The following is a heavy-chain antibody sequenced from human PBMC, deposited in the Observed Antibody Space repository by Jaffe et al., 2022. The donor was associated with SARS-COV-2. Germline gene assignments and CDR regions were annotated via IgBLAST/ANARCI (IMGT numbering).Heavy chain of an antibody. V-gene: IGHV4-61*02. Sequence: QVQLQESGPGLVKPSQTLSLTCTVSGGSISSGSYYWSWIRQPAGKGLEWIGRIYTSGSTNYNPSLKSRVTISVDTSKNQFSLKLSSVTAADTAVYYCARGLDYYDSSGYLDYWGQGTLVTVSS. D-gene: IGHD3-22*01. J-gene: IGHJ4*02. CDR3: ARGLDYYDSSGYLDY. CDR1: GGSISSGSYY. CDR2: IYTSGST.